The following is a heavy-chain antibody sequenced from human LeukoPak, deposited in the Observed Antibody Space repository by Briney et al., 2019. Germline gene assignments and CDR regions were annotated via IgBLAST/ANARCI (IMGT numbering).Heavy chain of an antibody. D-gene: IGHD6-13*01. CDR3: ARGGRKGIYAFDV. V-gene: IGHV4-59*08. CDR1: GDSITNYY. J-gene: IGHJ3*01. CDR2: ISDSGSN. Sequence: SETLSLTCTVSGDSITNYYWSWIRQPPGKGLEWIGCISDSGSNDYNPSLKSRLTTSVDTSKNQLFLKLNSVTAADTAVYFCARGGRKGIYAFDVWGQGTMVTVSS.